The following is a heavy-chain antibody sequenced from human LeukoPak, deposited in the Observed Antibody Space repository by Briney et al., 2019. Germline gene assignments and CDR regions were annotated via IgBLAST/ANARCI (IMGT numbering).Heavy chain of an antibody. CDR2: ISGSGGTT. CDR3: ARESSGSYFAFDY. Sequence: GGSLRPSCAASGFTFSSYAMSWVRQAPGKELEWVSAISGSGGTTYYADSVKGRFTISRDNSKNTLYLQMNSLRAEDTAVYYCARESSGSYFAFDYWGQGTLVTVSS. CDR1: GFTFSSYA. V-gene: IGHV3-23*01. J-gene: IGHJ4*02. D-gene: IGHD1-26*01.